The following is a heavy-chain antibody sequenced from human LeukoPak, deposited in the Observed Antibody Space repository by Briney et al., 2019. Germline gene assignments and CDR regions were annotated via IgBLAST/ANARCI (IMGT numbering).Heavy chain of an antibody. CDR2: ISAYSGDT. Sequence: ASVKVSCKASGYTFTSYGISWVRQAPGQGLEWMGWISAYSGDTNYAQKFQGRATMTTDTSTSTAYMELRSLRSDDTAVYYCARDLGTYDFWSGYYYSSREFDPWGQRTLVTVSS. V-gene: IGHV1-18*01. J-gene: IGHJ5*02. CDR1: GYTFTSYG. D-gene: IGHD3-3*01. CDR3: ARDLGTYDFWSGYYYSSREFDP.